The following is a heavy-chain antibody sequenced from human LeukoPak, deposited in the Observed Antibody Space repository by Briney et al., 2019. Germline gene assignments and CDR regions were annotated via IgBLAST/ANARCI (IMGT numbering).Heavy chain of an antibody. CDR3: TRAGYSNYLRYGMDV. Sequence: SLRLSCTASGFTFGDYAMSWFRQAPGKGLEWVGFIRSKAYGGTTEYAASVKGRFTISRDDSKSIAYLQMNSLKTEDTAVYYCTRAGYSNYLRYGMDVWGQGTTVTVSS. CDR2: IRSKAYGGTT. CDR1: GFTFGDYA. J-gene: IGHJ6*02. V-gene: IGHV3-49*03. D-gene: IGHD4-11*01.